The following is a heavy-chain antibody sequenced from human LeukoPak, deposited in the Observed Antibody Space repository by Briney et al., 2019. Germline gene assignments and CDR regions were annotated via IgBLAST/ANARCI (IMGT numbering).Heavy chain of an antibody. CDR1: GYTFTSYY. CDR2: INPSGGST. V-gene: IGHV1-46*01. J-gene: IGHJ5*02. Sequence: ASVKVSCKASGYTFTSYYMHWVRQAPGQGLEWMGIINPSGGSTSYAQKFQGRVTMTRDTSTSTVYMELSRLRSEDTAVYYCARDVRFLEWLSYNWFDPWGQGTLVTVSS. CDR3: ARDVRFLEWLSYNWFDP. D-gene: IGHD3-3*01.